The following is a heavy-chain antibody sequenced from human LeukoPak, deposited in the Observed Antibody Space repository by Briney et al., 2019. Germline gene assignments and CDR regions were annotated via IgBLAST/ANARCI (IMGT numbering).Heavy chain of an antibody. CDR3: ARDERTAAGTVSGAFDI. J-gene: IGHJ3*02. D-gene: IGHD6-13*01. CDR1: GGSVSSGSYY. CDR2: IYYSGST. V-gene: IGHV4-31*03. Sequence: PSETLSLTCTVSGGSVSSGSYYWSWIRQPPGKGLEWIGYIYYSGSTYYNPSLKSRVTISVDTSKNRFSLKLSSVTAADTAVYYCARDERTAAGTVSGAFDIWGQGTMVTVSS.